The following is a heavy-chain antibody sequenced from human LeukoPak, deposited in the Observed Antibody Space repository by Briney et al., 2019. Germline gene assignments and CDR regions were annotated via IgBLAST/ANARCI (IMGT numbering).Heavy chain of an antibody. CDR1: GFTFSSCG. J-gene: IGHJ3*01. CDR2: IKEDGSED. Sequence: GGSLRLSCAASGFTFSSCGMHWVRQAPGRGLEWVANIKEDGSEDYYVDSVKGRFTISRDNAKKSLYLQMNSLRAEDTAVYYCVPGRGDSSGWGQGTMVTVSS. CDR3: VPGRGDSSG. D-gene: IGHD3-10*01. V-gene: IGHV3-7*01.